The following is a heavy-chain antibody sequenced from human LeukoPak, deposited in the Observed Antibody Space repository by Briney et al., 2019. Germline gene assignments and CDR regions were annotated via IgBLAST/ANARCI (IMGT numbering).Heavy chain of an antibody. J-gene: IGHJ6*02. D-gene: IGHD2-15*01. Sequence: PSETLSLTCTVSGGSISSYYWSWIRQPPGKGLEWIGYIYYSGSTNYNPSLKSRVTISEDTSKNQFSLKLSSVTAADTAVYYCARASGGSSWGYYYGMDVWGQGTTVTVSS. CDR2: IYYSGST. V-gene: IGHV4-59*01. CDR3: ARASGGSSWGYYYGMDV. CDR1: GGSISSYY.